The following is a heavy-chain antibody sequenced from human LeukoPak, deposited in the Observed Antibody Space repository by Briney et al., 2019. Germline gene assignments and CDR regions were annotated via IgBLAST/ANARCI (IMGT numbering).Heavy chain of an antibody. J-gene: IGHJ4*02. CDR1: GYTFTSYY. D-gene: IGHD3-22*01. CDR3: ARSSDDSSGYYSSYFDY. Sequence: ASVKVSCKASGYTFTSYYMHWVRQAPGQGLEWMGIINPSGGSTSYAQKFQGRVTMTRDMSTSTVYMELSSLRSEDTAVYYCARSSDDSSGYYSSYFDYWGQGTQATVSS. V-gene: IGHV1-46*01. CDR2: INPSGGST.